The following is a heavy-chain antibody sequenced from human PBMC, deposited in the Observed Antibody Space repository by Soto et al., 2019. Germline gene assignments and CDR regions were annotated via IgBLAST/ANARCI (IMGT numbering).Heavy chain of an antibody. Sequence: QVQLVQSGAEVKKPGSSVKVSCKASGGTFSSYTISWVRQAPGQGLEWMGRIIPILGIANYAQKFQGRVTITADKSTSTAYMELSSLRSKDTAVYYCARDRYYGSGSIFDYWGQGTLVTVSS. CDR3: ARDRYYGSGSIFDY. CDR1: GGTFSSYT. V-gene: IGHV1-69*08. D-gene: IGHD3-10*01. J-gene: IGHJ4*02. CDR2: IIPILGIA.